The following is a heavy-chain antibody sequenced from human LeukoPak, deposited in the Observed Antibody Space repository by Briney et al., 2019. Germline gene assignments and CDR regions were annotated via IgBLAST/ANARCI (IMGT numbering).Heavy chain of an antibody. CDR3: ARINRRDSSGSQRTT. CDR2: ISSSSSTI. CDR1: GFTFSSYS. Sequence: PGGSLRLSCAASGFTFSSYSMNWVRQAPGKGLEWVSYISSSSSTIYYADFVKGRFTISRDNAKNSLYLQMNSLRAEDTAVYYCARINRRDSSGSQRTTWGQGTLVTVSS. D-gene: IGHD3-22*01. J-gene: IGHJ4*02. V-gene: IGHV3-48*01.